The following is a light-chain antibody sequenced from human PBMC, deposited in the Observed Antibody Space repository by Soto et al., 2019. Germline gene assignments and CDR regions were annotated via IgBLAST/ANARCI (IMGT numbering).Light chain of an antibody. J-gene: IGKJ4*01. V-gene: IGKV1-9*01. CDR1: QGIRDF. Sequence: DIQLTQSPSFLSASVGDRVTITCRASQGIRDFLAWYQQKPGKAPKLLIYAASTLQAGVPTRFSGFASGTAFTLTTSNLKPADSATYDCQQFNVYPLTFSGGTKVESK. CDR3: QQFNVYPLT. CDR2: AAS.